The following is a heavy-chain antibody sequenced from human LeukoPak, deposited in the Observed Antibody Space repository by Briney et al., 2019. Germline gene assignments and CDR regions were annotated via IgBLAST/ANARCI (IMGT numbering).Heavy chain of an antibody. Sequence: GGSLRLSCAASGFTFTTNAMSWVRQAPGKGLEWVSSIDPSSTYIYYADSVKGRFTISRDNAQNSLYLQVNSLRAEDTAVYYCTIGSYGDYEYWGQGTLVTVSS. CDR2: IDPSSTYI. J-gene: IGHJ4*02. CDR3: TIGSYGDYEY. V-gene: IGHV3-21*01. CDR1: GFTFTTNA. D-gene: IGHD4-17*01.